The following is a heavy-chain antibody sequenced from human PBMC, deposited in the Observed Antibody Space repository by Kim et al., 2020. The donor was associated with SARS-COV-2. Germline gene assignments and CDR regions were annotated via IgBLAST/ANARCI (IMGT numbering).Heavy chain of an antibody. Sequence: GGSLRLSCAASGFTFNRYWMSWVRQPPGKGLEWVANINQGGGEKYYVDSVKGRFIISRDNAKNSLFLQISSLRAEDTAVYYCARGYCDGGTCFGAGYDYWGQGALVTVSS. D-gene: IGHD2-15*01. V-gene: IGHV3-7*03. CDR1: GFTFNRYW. J-gene: IGHJ4*02. CDR2: INQGGGEK. CDR3: ARGYCDGGTCFGAGYDY.